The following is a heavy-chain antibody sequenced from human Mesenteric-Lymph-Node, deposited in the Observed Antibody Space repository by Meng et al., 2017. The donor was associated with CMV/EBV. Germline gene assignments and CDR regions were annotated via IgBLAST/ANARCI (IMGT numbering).Heavy chain of an antibody. CDR2: IRNDGGEQ. D-gene: IGHD3-16*01. V-gene: IGHV3-30*02. J-gene: IGHJ6*02. CDR1: ELAFRSYG. Sequence: GESLKISCAASELAFRSYGMYWVRQAPGKGLEWVAFIRNDGGEQYYADSVQGRFTISRDNSKNTLYVQLNSLRPEDTAVYYCVNDRTGSWGYGMDVWGQGTTVTVSS. CDR3: VNDRTGSWGYGMDV.